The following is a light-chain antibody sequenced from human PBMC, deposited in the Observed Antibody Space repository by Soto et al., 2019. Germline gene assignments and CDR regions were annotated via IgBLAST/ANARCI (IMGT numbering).Light chain of an antibody. CDR2: EVS. CDR1: SSDVGSYNF. J-gene: IGLJ1*01. V-gene: IGLV2-14*01. CDR3: SSYTTRSNYV. Sequence: QSALTQPASVSGSPGQSITISCTGTSSDVGSYNFVSWYQQLPGKAPKLMIYEVSNRPSGVSNRFSGSKSGNTASLTISGLQAEDEADYYCSSYTTRSNYVFGSGTKVTVL.